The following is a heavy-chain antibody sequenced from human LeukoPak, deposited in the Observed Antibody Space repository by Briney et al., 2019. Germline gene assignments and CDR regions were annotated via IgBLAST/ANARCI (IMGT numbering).Heavy chain of an antibody. CDR2: IYHSGST. Sequence: SETLSLTCTVSGYSISSGYYWGWIRQPPGKGLEWIGSIYHSGSTYYNPSLKSRVTISVDTSKNQFSLKLSSVTAADTAVYYCARDLYGGFDPWGQGTLVTVSS. V-gene: IGHV4-38-2*02. CDR3: ARDLYGGFDP. D-gene: IGHD4-17*01. J-gene: IGHJ5*02. CDR1: GYSISSGYY.